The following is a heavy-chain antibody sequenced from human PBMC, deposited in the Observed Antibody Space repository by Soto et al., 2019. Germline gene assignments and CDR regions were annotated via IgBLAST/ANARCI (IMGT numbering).Heavy chain of an antibody. CDR2: INSDGSST. CDR3: ARGIVLSPPFDP. CDR1: GFTFSSYW. Sequence: GGSLRLSCAASGFTFSSYWMHWVRQAPGKGLVWVSRINSDGSSTSYADSVKGRFTISRDNAKNTLYLQMNSLRAEDTAVYYCARGIVLSPPFDPWGQGTLVTLSS. V-gene: IGHV3-74*01. D-gene: IGHD2-15*01. J-gene: IGHJ5*02.